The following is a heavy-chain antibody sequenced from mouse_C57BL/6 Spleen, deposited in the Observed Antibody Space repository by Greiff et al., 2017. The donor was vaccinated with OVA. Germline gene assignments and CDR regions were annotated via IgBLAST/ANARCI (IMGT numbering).Heavy chain of an antibody. CDR3: ARDGSYGDWYFDV. V-gene: IGHV5-17*01. CDR1: GFTFSDYG. CDR2: ISSGSSTI. J-gene: IGHJ1*03. Sequence: VQLKESGGGLVKPGGSLKLSCAASGFTFSDYGMHWVRQAPEKGLEWVAYISSGSSTIYYADTVKGRFTISRDNAKNTLFLQMTSLRSEDTAMYYCARDGSYGDWYFDVWGTGTTVTVSS. D-gene: IGHD1-1*01.